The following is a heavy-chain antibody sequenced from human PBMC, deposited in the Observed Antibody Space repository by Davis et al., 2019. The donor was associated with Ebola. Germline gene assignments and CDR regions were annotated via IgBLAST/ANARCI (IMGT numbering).Heavy chain of an antibody. Sequence: ASVKVSCKASRYTFTGYYIHWVRQAPGQGLEWMGWINPDSGGPKYSENFAGRVTMTRDTSITTAYMELNRLRTDDTAVYFCARDHSKFRSGYYLLGYWGQGTVVTVSS. CDR2: INPDSGGP. D-gene: IGHD5-12*01. CDR1: RYTFTGYY. V-gene: IGHV1-2*02. CDR3: ARDHSKFRSGYYLLGY. J-gene: IGHJ4*02.